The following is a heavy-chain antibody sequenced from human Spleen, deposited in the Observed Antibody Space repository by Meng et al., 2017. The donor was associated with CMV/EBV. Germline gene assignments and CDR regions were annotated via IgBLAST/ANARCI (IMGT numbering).Heavy chain of an antibody. J-gene: IGHJ5*02. V-gene: IGHV2-5*01. CDR2: IYWNDDK. D-gene: IGHD3-10*01. CDR1: FSLSTSGVG. CDR3: AHRRSTMVRGANPWFDP. Sequence: FSLSTSGVGVGWLRQPPGKALEWLALIYWNDDKRYSPSLKSRLTITKDTSKNQVVLTMTNMDPVDTATYYCAHRRSTMVRGANPWFDPWGQGTLVTVSS.